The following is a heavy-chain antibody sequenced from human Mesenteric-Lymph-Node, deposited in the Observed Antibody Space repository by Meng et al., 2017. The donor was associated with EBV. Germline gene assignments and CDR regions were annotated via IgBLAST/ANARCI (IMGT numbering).Heavy chain of an antibody. CDR1: GYTFTSYY. V-gene: IGHV1-46*01. CDR3: ATPGYCSTTSCPLTY. D-gene: IGHD2-2*01. CDR2: INPSGGSP. J-gene: IGHJ4*02. Sequence: QGQWVQSGAEVKKPGASVKVSCKASGYTFTSYYTHWVRQAPGQGLEWMGVINPSGGSPTNAQKFQGRVTMTRDTSTSTVYMELSSLRSDDTAVYYCATPGYCSTTSCPLTYWGQGTLVTVSS.